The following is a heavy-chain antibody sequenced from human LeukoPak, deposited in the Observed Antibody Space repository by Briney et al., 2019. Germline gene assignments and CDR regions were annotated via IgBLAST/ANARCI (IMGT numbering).Heavy chain of an antibody. CDR1: GFTFSSYA. V-gene: IGHV3-23*01. CDR2: ISGSGGST. Sequence: GGSLRLSCAAPGFTFSSYAMSWVRQAPGKGLEWVSAISGSGGSTYYADSVKGRFTISRDNSKNTLYLQMNSLRAEDTAVYYCAKLGTERRDFDYWGQGTLVTVSS. D-gene: IGHD1-1*01. CDR3: AKLGTERRDFDY. J-gene: IGHJ4*02.